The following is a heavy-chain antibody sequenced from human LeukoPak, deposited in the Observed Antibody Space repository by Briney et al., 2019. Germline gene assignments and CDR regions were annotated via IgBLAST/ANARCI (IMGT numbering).Heavy chain of an antibody. CDR2: ISGSGGST. Sequence: GGSLRLSCATSGFPFSSFWMHWVRQVPGKGLVWVSAISGSGGSTYYADSVKGRFTISRDNSKNTLYLQMNSLRAEDTAVYYCAKALDPYYDFWSGYPDYWGQGTLVTVSS. J-gene: IGHJ4*02. CDR1: GFPFSSFW. CDR3: AKALDPYYDFWSGYPDY. D-gene: IGHD3-3*01. V-gene: IGHV3-23*01.